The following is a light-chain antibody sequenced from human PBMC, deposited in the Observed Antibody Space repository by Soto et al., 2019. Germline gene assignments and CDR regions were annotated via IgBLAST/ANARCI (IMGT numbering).Light chain of an antibody. V-gene: IGLV4-60*02. CDR3: ATWDSNTRV. Sequence: QLVLTQSSSASASLGSSVKLTCTLSSGHSSYIIAWHQQQPGKAPRYLMKLEGSGSYNKGSGVPDRFSGSSSEADRYLTISNLQFEDEADYYCATWDSNTRVFGGGTKLTVL. CDR1: SGHSSYI. CDR2: LEGSGSY. J-gene: IGLJ3*02.